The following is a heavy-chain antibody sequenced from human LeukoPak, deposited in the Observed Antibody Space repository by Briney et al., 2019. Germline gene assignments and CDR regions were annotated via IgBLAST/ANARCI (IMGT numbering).Heavy chain of an antibody. CDR1: GFTFSTYA. V-gene: IGHV3-48*04. CDR3: ARVRLGGYLDY. D-gene: IGHD3-22*01. Sequence: GGSLRLSCAASGFTFSTYAMNWVRQAPGKGLEWLSYITSGDTTIYYADSVKGRFTISRDNAKNSLFLQMNSLRAEDTAMYYCARVRLGGYLDYWGQGTLVTVSS. CDR2: ITSGDTTI. J-gene: IGHJ4*02.